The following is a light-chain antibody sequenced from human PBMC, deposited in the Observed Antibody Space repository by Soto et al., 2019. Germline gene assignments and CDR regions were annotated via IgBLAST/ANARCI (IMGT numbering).Light chain of an antibody. CDR1: QSISSSY. J-gene: IGKJ5*01. CDR3: QQYVSLPIT. CDR2: GAF. V-gene: IGKV3-20*01. Sequence: EIVLTQSPGTLSLSPEERATLSCRASQSISSSYLAWYQQKPGQAPRLLIYGAFSRATGIPDRFSGSGSGTDFTLTIIRVAPEDFAVYYCQQYVSLPITFGQGTRLE.